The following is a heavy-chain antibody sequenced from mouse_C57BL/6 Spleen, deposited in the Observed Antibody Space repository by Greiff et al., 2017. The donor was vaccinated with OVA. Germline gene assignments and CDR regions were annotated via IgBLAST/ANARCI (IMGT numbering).Heavy chain of an antibody. V-gene: IGHV1-59*01. J-gene: IGHJ1*03. Sequence: VQLQQPGAELVRPGTSVKLSCKASGYTFTSYWMHWVKQRPGQGLEWIGVIDPSDSYTNYNQKFKGKATLTVDTSSSTAYMQLSSLTSEDSAVYYCARSIATVVAHYWYFDVWGTGTTVTVSS. CDR3: ARSIATVVAHYWYFDV. CDR1: GYTFTSYW. CDR2: IDPSDSYT. D-gene: IGHD1-1*01.